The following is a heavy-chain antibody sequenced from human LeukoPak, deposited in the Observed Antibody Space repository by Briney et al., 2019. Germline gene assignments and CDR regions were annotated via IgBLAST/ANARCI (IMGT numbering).Heavy chain of an antibody. V-gene: IGHV3-30*04. CDR2: ISYDGGNK. CDR3: AREWQWLVLHYYYYYGMDV. J-gene: IGHJ6*02. D-gene: IGHD6-19*01. CDR1: GFTFSSYA. Sequence: PGGSLRLFCAASGFTFSSYAMHWVRQAPGKGLEWVAVISYDGGNKYYADSVKGRFTISRDNSKNTLYLQMNSLRAEDTAVYYCAREWQWLVLHYYYYYGMDVWGQGTTVTVSS.